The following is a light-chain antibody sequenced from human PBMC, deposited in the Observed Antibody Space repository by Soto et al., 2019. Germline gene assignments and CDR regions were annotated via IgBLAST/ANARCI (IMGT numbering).Light chain of an antibody. CDR3: QSYDSSLSGVV. J-gene: IGLJ2*01. Sequence: QSALTQPPSVSGAPGQRVTISCTGSSSNIGAGYDVHWYQQLPGTAPKLLIYANSNRPSGVPDRFSGSKSGTSASLAITGLQPEDEADYYCQSYDSSLSGVVFGGGTKLTVL. V-gene: IGLV1-40*01. CDR2: ANS. CDR1: SSNIGAGYD.